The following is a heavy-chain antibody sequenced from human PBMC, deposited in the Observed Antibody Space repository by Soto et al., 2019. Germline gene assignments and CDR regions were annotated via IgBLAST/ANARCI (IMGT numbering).Heavy chain of an antibody. J-gene: IGHJ4*02. CDR3: ARTPPLRLGELSLRVDYFDY. CDR2: IIPIFGTA. Sequence: QVQLVQSGAEVKKPGSSVKVSCKASGGTFSSYAISWVRQAPGQGLEWMGGIIPIFGTANYAQKFQGRVRITADESTSTAYMELSSLRSEDTAVYYCARTPPLRLGELSLRVDYFDYWGQGTLVTVSS. D-gene: IGHD3-16*02. CDR1: GGTFSSYA. V-gene: IGHV1-69*01.